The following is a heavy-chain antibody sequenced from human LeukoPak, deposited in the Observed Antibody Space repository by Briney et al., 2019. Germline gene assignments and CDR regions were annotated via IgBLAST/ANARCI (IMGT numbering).Heavy chain of an antibody. Sequence: SVKVSCKASGGTFSSYAISWVRQAPGQGLEWMGGIIPIFGTANYAQKFQGRVTITADESTSTAYMELSSLRPEDTAVYYCARLWTGYSSGWYAASRLRFDPWGQGTLVTVSS. CDR1: GGTFSSYA. J-gene: IGHJ5*02. CDR2: IIPIFGTA. CDR3: ARLWTGYSSGWYAASRLRFDP. D-gene: IGHD6-19*01. V-gene: IGHV1-69*13.